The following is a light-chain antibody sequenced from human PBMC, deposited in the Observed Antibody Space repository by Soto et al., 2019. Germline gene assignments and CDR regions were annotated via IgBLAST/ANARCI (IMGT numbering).Light chain of an antibody. CDR1: NIGSTS. CDR3: QVWNITTDHYV. V-gene: IGLV3-21*02. CDR2: DDN. J-gene: IGLJ1*01. Sequence: SYELTQPPSVSVAPGQTARITCGGNNIGSTSVHWYKQSPGQAPVLVVYDDNDRPSGIPERFSGFSSENTATLTLTRVEAGDEADYYCQVWNITTDHYVFGTGTKVTVL.